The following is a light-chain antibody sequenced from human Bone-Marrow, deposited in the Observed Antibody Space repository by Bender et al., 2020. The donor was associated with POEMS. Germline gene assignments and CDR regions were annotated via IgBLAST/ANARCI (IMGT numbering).Light chain of an antibody. Sequence: QSVLTQPPSASGTPGQSVIISCSGSSSNIAKNTVNWYQQLPHTAPKLLIYANTLRPSGVPDRFSASKSGTSASLAISVIQSEDEGDYYCSSWDDSLSGWVFGGGTKLTVL. CDR3: SSWDDSLSGWV. CDR1: SSNIAKNT. V-gene: IGLV1-44*01. CDR2: ANT. J-gene: IGLJ3*02.